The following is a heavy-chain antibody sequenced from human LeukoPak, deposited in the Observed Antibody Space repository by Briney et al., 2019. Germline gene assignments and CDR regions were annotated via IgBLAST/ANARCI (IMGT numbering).Heavy chain of an antibody. CDR1: GGTFSSYA. J-gene: IGHJ4*02. V-gene: IGHV1-69*13. CDR3: AGGYYYDSSGYYLFDY. Sequence: ASVKVSCKASGGTFSSYAISWVRQAPGQGLEWMGGIIPIFGTANYAQKFQGRVTITADESTSTAYMELSSLRSEDTAVYYCAGGYYYDSSGYYLFDYWGQGTLVTVSS. CDR2: IIPIFGTA. D-gene: IGHD3-22*01.